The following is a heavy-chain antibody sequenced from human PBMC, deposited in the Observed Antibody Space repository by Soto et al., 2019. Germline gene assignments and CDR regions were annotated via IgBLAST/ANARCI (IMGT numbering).Heavy chain of an antibody. CDR2: INGRGSPT. Sequence: EVQRLESGGGLVQPGGSLGLSCVASGFTFSIYAMSWVRQVPGKGPEWVSVINGRGSPTFYADSVKGRFTISRDNSKNTLYLPMNSLRAEDTAIYYCAKHIEGAGNWYFDLWGRGTLGAVSS. CDR1: GFTFSIYA. J-gene: IGHJ2*01. V-gene: IGHV3-23*01. CDR3: AKHIEGAGNWYFDL. D-gene: IGHD2-21*01.